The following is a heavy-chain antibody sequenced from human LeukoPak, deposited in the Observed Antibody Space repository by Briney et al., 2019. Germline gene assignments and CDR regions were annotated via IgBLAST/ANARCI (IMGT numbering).Heavy chain of an antibody. CDR2: MNPNSGNT. J-gene: IGHJ5*02. CDR1: GYTFTGYY. D-gene: IGHD6-19*01. Sequence: KPGASVKVSCKASGYTFTGYYMHWVRQAPGQGLEWMGWMNPNSGNTGYAQKFQGRVTMTRNTSISTAYMELSSLRSEDTAVYYCARGSDKQWLVVPHWDWFDPWGQGTLVTVSS. V-gene: IGHV1-8*02. CDR3: ARGSDKQWLVVPHWDWFDP.